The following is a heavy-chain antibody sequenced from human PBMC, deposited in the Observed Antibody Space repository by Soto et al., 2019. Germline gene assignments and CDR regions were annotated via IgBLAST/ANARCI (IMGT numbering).Heavy chain of an antibody. CDR2: ISYDGSNK. CDR1: GFTFSSYG. Sequence: QVQLVESGGGVVQPGRSLRLSCAASGFTFSSYGMHWVRQAPGKGLEWVAVISYDGSNKYYADSVKGRFTISRDNSKNALYLPMNSLRAQDTAVSYCAKLLRGVVDYWGQGTLVTVSS. V-gene: IGHV3-30*18. D-gene: IGHD3-10*01. CDR3: AKLLRGVVDY. J-gene: IGHJ4*02.